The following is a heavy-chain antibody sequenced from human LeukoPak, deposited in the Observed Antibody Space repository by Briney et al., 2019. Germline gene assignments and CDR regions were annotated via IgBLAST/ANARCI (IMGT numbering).Heavy chain of an antibody. Sequence: GGSLRLSCAASGFTFSNYLMSWVRQAPGKGLEWVANIKQDGSEKYYADSVKGRLTISGDNAKNSLYLQMNSLRAEDTAVYYCARDPAIQELGYYWGQGTLVTVSS. CDR3: ARDPAIQELGYY. J-gene: IGHJ4*02. V-gene: IGHV3-7*01. D-gene: IGHD1-26*01. CDR1: GFTFSNYL. CDR2: IKQDGSEK.